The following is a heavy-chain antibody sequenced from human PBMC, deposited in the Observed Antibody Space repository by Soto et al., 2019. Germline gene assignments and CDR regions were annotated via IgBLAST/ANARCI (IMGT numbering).Heavy chain of an antibody. Sequence: PSETLSLTCVVSGGSISSTNWWTWVRQPPGKRLEWIGEIYHNGSPTYSPSLRGRATISVDKSNNQFSLRLRSVTAADTAVYYCARHNYDGSGYYYYYYGMDVWGQGTTVTVSS. CDR1: GGSISSTNW. J-gene: IGHJ6*02. D-gene: IGHD3-22*01. CDR3: ARHNYDGSGYYYYYYGMDV. CDR2: IYHNGSP. V-gene: IGHV4-4*02.